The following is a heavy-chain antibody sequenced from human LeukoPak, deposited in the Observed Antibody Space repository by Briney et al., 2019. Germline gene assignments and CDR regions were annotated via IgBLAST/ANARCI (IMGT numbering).Heavy chain of an antibody. CDR3: AKVGQVDTAMDHYFDY. J-gene: IGHJ4*02. V-gene: IGHV3-23*01. CDR2: ISGSGGST. D-gene: IGHD5-18*01. Sequence: GGSPRLSCAASGFTFSSYAMSWVRQAPGKGLEWVSAISGSGGSTYYADSVKGRFTISRDNSKNTLYLQMNSLRAEDTAVYYCAKVGQVDTAMDHYFDYWGQGTLVTVSS. CDR1: GFTFSSYA.